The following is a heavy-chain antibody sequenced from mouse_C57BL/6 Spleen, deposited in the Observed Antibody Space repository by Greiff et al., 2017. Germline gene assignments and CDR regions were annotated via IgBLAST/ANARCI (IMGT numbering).Heavy chain of an antibody. CDR2: ISSGGSYT. Sequence: EVQVVESGGDLVKPGGSLKLSCAASGFTFSSYGMSWVRQTPDKRLEWVATISSGGSYTYYPDSVKGRFTISRDNAKNTLYLQMSSLKSEDTAMYYCARQELGDFDYWGQGTTLTVSS. CDR1: GFTFSSYG. D-gene: IGHD4-1*01. V-gene: IGHV5-6*01. J-gene: IGHJ2*01. CDR3: ARQELGDFDY.